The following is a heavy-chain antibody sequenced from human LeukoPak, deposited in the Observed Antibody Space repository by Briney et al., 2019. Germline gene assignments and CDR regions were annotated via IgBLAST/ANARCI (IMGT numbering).Heavy chain of an antibody. CDR3: ARGVPSMVRGVTRFDY. D-gene: IGHD3-10*01. CDR1: GLTFRTYA. Sequence: GGSLRLSCAASGLTFRTYAMSWVRQAPGKGLEWVSSISSSSSYIYYADSVKGRFTISRDNAKNSLYLQMNSLRAEDTAVYYCARGVPSMVRGVTRFDYWGQGTLVTVSS. V-gene: IGHV3-21*01. J-gene: IGHJ4*02. CDR2: ISSSSSYI.